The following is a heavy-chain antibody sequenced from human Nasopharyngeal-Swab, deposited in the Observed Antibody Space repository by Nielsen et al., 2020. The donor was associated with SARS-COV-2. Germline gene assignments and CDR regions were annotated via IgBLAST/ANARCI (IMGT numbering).Heavy chain of an antibody. CDR2: ITSSSTYM. J-gene: IGHJ4*02. V-gene: IGHV3-21*01. Sequence: WIRQLPGKGLEWVSSITSSSTYMYYTDSVEGRFTISRDNAKNSLFLQMNSLRGEDTAVYYCASRPRAGYWGQGTLVTVSS. CDR3: ASRPRAGY.